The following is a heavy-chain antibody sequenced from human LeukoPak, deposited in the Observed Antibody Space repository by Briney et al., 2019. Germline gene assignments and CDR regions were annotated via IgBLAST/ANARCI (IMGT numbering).Heavy chain of an antibody. J-gene: IGHJ4*02. CDR2: ISSSSSTI. V-gene: IGHV3-48*04. D-gene: IGHD3-10*01. CDR3: ARELLWFGELPSFDY. Sequence: PGGSLRLSCAASGFTFSSYAMHWVRQAPGKGLEWVSYISSSSSTIYYADSVKGRFTISRDNAKNSLYLQMNSLRAEDTAVYYCARELLWFGELPSFDYWGQGTLVTVSS. CDR1: GFTFSSYA.